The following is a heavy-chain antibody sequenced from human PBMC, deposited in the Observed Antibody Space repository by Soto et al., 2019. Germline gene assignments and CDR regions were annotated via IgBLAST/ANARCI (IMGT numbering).Heavy chain of an antibody. CDR1: GFTFSSYW. V-gene: IGHV3-7*04. CDR3: ARFYYDSSGYLPSPYYYYYGMDV. Sequence: EVQLVESGGGLVQPGGSLRLSCAASGFTFSSYWMSWVRQAPGKGLEWVANIKQDGSEKYYVDSVKGRFTISRDNAKNXLXLXMXCLRAEDTAVYYCARFYYDSSGYLPSPYYYYYGMDVWGQGTTVTVSS. D-gene: IGHD3-22*01. J-gene: IGHJ6*02. CDR2: IKQDGSEK.